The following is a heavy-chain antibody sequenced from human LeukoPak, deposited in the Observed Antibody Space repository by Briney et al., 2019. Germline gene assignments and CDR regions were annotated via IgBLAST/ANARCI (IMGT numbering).Heavy chain of an antibody. Sequence: GASVKVSCKASGYTFTDYYIHWVRQAPGQGLEWMGWISPNTGGTNFAQKFQGRVTMTRDTSISTAYMELSRLKSDDTAVYYCAKGEMGATDYWGQGTLVTVSS. J-gene: IGHJ4*02. CDR2: ISPNTGGT. CDR3: AKGEMGATDY. V-gene: IGHV1-2*02. CDR1: GYTFTDYY. D-gene: IGHD1-26*01.